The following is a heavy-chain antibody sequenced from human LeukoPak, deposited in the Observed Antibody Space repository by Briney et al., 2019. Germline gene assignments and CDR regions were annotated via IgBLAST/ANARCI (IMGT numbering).Heavy chain of an antibody. V-gene: IGHV1-69*13. Sequence: GASVKVSCKASGGTFSSYAISWVRQAPGQGLEWMGGIIPIFGTANYAQKFQGRVTITADESTSTAYMGLSSLRSEDTAVYYCARGNKYSSSWSDYYYGMDVWGQGTAVTVSS. D-gene: IGHD6-13*01. J-gene: IGHJ6*02. CDR2: IIPIFGTA. CDR3: ARGNKYSSSWSDYYYGMDV. CDR1: GGTFSSYA.